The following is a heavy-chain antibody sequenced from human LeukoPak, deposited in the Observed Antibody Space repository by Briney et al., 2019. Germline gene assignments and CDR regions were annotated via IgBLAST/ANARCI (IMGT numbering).Heavy chain of an antibody. J-gene: IGHJ3*02. Sequence: SETLSLTCTVSGGSISSYYWSWIRQPAGKGLEWIGRIYTSGSTSYNPSLKSRVTMSVDTSKNQFSLKLSSVTAADTAVYYCARDYEYSSSSRSDAFDIWGQGTMVTVSS. CDR2: IYTSGST. CDR3: ARDYEYSSSSRSDAFDI. D-gene: IGHD6-6*01. CDR1: GGSISSYY. V-gene: IGHV4-4*07.